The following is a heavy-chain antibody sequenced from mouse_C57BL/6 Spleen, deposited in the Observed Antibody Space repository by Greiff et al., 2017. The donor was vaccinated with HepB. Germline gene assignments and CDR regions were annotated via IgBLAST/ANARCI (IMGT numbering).Heavy chain of an antibody. Sequence: QVQLKQPGTELVKPGASVKLSCKASGYTFTSYWMHWVKQRPGQGLEWIGNINPSNGGTNYNEKFKSKATLTVDKSSSTAYMQLSSLTSEDSAVYYCARSGLRLYYFDYWGQGTTLTVSS. D-gene: IGHD1-1*01. CDR2: INPSNGGT. V-gene: IGHV1-53*01. J-gene: IGHJ2*01. CDR3: ARSGLRLYYFDY. CDR1: GYTFTSYW.